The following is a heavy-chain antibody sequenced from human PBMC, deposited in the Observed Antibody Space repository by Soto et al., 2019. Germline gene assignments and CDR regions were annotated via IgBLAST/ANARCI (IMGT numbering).Heavy chain of an antibody. CDR2: IVVGSGNT. V-gene: IGHV1-58*01. CDR3: AAVITAFYDFWSGYYTEEKNWFDP. CDR1: GFTFTSSA. D-gene: IGHD3-3*01. J-gene: IGHJ5*02. Sequence: GASVKVSCKASGFTFTSSAVQWVRQARGQRLEWIGWIVVGSGNTNYAQKFQERVTITRDMSTSTAYMELSSLRSEDTAVYYCAAVITAFYDFWSGYYTEEKNWFDPWGQGPLVTVSS.